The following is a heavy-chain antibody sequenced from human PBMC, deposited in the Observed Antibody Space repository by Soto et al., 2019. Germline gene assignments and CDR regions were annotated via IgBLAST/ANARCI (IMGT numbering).Heavy chain of an antibody. D-gene: IGHD2-2*01. Sequence: GGSLRLSCAASGFTFSSYAMSWVRQAPGKGLEWVSAISGSGGRKYYADSVKGRFTISRDNSKNTLYLQMNSLRAEDTAVYYCAKGVASVVPYYYYYGMDVWGQGTTVTVSS. CDR3: AKGVASVVPYYYYYGMDV. CDR1: GFTFSSYA. V-gene: IGHV3-23*01. CDR2: ISGSGGRK. J-gene: IGHJ6*02.